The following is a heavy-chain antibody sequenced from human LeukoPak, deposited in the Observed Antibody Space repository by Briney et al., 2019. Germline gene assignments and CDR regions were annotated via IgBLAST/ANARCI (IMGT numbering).Heavy chain of an antibody. Sequence: PSETLSLTCTVSGGSISSGGYYWSWIRQHPGKGLEWIGYIYYSGSTYYNPSLKSRVTISVDTSKNQFSLKLSSVTAADTAVYYCAREISLYMVRASPLHWFDPWGQGTLVTVSS. CDR2: IYYSGST. CDR3: AREISLYMVRASPLHWFDP. J-gene: IGHJ5*02. V-gene: IGHV4-31*03. CDR1: GGSISSGGYY. D-gene: IGHD3-10*01.